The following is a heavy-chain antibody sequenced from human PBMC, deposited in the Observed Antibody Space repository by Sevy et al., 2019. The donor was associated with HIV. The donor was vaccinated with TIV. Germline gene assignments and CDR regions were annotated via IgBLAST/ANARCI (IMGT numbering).Heavy chain of an antibody. Sequence: SETLSLTCTVSGGSISSYYWSWIRQPPGKGLEWIGYIYYSGSTNYNPSLKSRVTISVDTSKNQFSLKLSPVTAADTALYYCARDVPGGRYQDYWGQGTLVTVSS. CDR1: GGSISSYY. CDR3: ARDVPGGRYQDY. CDR2: IYYSGST. V-gene: IGHV4-59*01. D-gene: IGHD3-16*01. J-gene: IGHJ4*02.